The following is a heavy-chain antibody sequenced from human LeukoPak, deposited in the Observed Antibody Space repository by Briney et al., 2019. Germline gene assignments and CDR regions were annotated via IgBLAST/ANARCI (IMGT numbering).Heavy chain of an antibody. CDR3: ARVGTAYCGGDCWTTLYYYYGMDV. V-gene: IGHV4-59*01. Sequence: SETLSLTCTVSGGSISRYYWSWIRPPPGKGLEWIGYAYYSGSTNYNPSLKSRVTISVDTSKNQFSLKLSSVTAADTAVYYCARVGTAYCGGDCWTTLYYYYGMDVWGQGTTVTVSS. CDR2: AYYSGST. D-gene: IGHD2-21*02. CDR1: GGSISRYY. J-gene: IGHJ6*02.